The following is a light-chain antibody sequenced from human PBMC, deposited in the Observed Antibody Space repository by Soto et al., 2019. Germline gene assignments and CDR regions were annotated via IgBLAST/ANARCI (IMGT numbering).Light chain of an antibody. J-gene: IGLJ2*01. CDR1: SSNIGSNY. CDR2: RAS. CDR3: AAWDDTLKGLV. Sequence: QSVLTQPPSASGTPGQRVTISCSGSSSNIGSNYVYWYQQVPGTAPRLLMYRASQRPSGVPDRVSGSKSGTSASLALSGLRSEDEADYYCAAWDDTLKGLVFGGGTKVTVL. V-gene: IGLV1-47*01.